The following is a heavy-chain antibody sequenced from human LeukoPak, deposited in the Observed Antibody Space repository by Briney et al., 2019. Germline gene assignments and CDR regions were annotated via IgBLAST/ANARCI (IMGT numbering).Heavy chain of an antibody. J-gene: IGHJ4*02. CDR2: FDPEDGET. V-gene: IGHV1-24*01. D-gene: IGHD1-26*01. CDR3: ATSGRRAGAYYFDY. CDR1: GYTLTELS. Sequence: GASVTVSCMVSGYTLTELSMHWVRPAPGKGLEWMGGFDPEDGETIYAQKFQGRVTMTEDTSTDTAYMELSSLRSEDTAVYYCATSGRRAGAYYFDYWDQGTLVTVSS.